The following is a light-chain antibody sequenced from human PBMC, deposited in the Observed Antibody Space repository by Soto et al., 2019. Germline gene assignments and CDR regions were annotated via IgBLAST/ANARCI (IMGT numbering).Light chain of an antibody. CDR3: SSYTSASTLLYL. V-gene: IGLV2-14*01. CDR2: GVT. J-gene: IGLJ1*01. CDR1: SSDVGGYNY. Sequence: QSALTQPASVSGSPGQSITISCTGTSSDVGGYNYVSWYQQHPGIAPKLLIYGVTNRPSGVSTRFSGSKSGNTGSLTISGLQAEDEADYHCSSYTSASTLLYLFGTGTKLTVL.